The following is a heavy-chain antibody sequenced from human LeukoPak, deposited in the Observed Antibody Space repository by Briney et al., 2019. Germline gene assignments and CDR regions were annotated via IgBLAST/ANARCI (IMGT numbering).Heavy chain of an antibody. CDR1: GFTFSSYA. D-gene: IGHD3-22*01. J-gene: IGHJ4*02. CDR2: ISGSGGGT. V-gene: IGHV3-23*01. Sequence: GGSLRLSCAASGFTFSSYAMSWVRQAPGKGLEWVSAISGSGGGTYYADSVKGRFTISRDNSKNTLYLQMNSLRAEDTAVYYCAKAPTKEEEWLLLNYFDYWGQGTLVTVSS. CDR3: AKAPTKEEEWLLLNYFDY.